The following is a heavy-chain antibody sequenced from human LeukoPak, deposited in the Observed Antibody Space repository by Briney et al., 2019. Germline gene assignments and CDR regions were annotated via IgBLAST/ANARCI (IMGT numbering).Heavy chain of an antibody. CDR2: IDPSDSYT. CDR1: GYSFTSSW. J-gene: IGHJ4*02. V-gene: IGHV5-10-1*01. Sequence: GESLRISCKGSGYSFTSSWINWVRQMPGKGLEWMGRIDPSDSYTNYSPSFQGHVTISADKSISTAYLQWSSLKASDTAMYYCARALVGAATLSYWGQGTLVTVSS. D-gene: IGHD1-26*01. CDR3: ARALVGAATLSY.